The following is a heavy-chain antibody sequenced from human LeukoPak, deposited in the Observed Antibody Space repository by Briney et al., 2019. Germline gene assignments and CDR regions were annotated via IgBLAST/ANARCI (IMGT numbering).Heavy chain of an antibody. CDR3: AREAVSFVAVANDGYFDF. V-gene: IGHV1-18*01. CDR1: GYVFNSFG. CDR2: VSAYKGYT. J-gene: IGHJ4*02. Sequence: ASVKVSCKTSGYVFNSFGITWLRQAPGQGLEWMGWVSAYKGYTSHAQKFQDRVIMTTDTSTTTAYVELRNLKSDDTAVYYCAREAVSFVAVANDGYFDFWGQGSLVIVSS. D-gene: IGHD6-19*01.